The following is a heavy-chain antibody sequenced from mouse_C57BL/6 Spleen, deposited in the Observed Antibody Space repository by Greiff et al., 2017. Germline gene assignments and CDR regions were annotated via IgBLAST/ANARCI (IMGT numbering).Heavy chain of an antibody. J-gene: IGHJ4*01. Sequence: VKLQESGPGLVQPSQSLSITCTVSGFSLTSYGVHWVRPSPGKGLEWLGVIWSGGSTDYNAAFISRLSISKDNSKSQVFFKMNSLQAGDTAIYYCARQGRWGAMDYWGQGTSVTVSS. CDR3: ARQGRWGAMDY. V-gene: IGHV2-2*01. CDR1: GFSLTSYG. CDR2: IWSGGST. D-gene: IGHD1-1*01.